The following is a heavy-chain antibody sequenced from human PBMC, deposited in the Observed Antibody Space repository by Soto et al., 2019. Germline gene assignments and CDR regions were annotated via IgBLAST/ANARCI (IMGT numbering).Heavy chain of an antibody. J-gene: IGHJ6*02. Sequence: QVHLVQSGAEVRKPGASVQVSCKASGYSFTSYVISWVRQAPGQGLEWMGWISTDNGNTNYAHNLQGSVSMTIDPSTRTAYMELGSLGSDDTDVYYCARDVPDTSLFFCYFGMDVWGQGTTVTVSS. CDR1: GYSFTSYV. D-gene: IGHD2-21*01. V-gene: IGHV1-18*01. CDR2: ISTDNGNT. CDR3: ARDVPDTSLFFCYFGMDV.